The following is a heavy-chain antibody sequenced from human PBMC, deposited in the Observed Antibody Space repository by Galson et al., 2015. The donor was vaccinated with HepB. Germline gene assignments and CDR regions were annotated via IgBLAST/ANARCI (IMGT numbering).Heavy chain of an antibody. CDR2: INSDGNSA. CDR3: ARESRYCSGGICYAGGDYYYYYGMDV. V-gene: IGHV3-74*01. CDR1: GFTFSIYW. D-gene: IGHD2-15*01. Sequence: SLRLSCAPSGFTFSIYWMHWVRQVPGKGLVWVSRINSDGNSASYADSVKGRFIISGDNAKNTLYLYMNSLRVEDTAVYYCARESRYCSGGICYAGGDYYYYYGMDVWGQGTTVTVSS. J-gene: IGHJ6*02.